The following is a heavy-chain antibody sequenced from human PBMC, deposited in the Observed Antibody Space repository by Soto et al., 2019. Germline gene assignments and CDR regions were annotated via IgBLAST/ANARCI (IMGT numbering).Heavy chain of an antibody. D-gene: IGHD3-3*02. CDR2: MFYGVST. CDR1: GSSINSSGYY. CDR3: ARLPSRHLVDY. V-gene: IGHV4-39*01. J-gene: IGHJ4*02. Sequence: ETLSLTCTVSGSSINSSGYYCVCIRQPPGKGLEWIGSMFYGVSTYYNPSLKSRVTVSVDTSKNQFSLNLRSVTAADTAVYYCARLPSRHLVDYWGQGTLVTVSS.